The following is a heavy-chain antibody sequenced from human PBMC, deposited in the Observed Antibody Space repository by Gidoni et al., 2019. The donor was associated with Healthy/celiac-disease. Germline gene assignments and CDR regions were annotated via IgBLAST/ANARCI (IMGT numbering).Heavy chain of an antibody. Sequence: EVQLVESGGGLVQPGGSLSLSCAASGFSFRSYAMSWVRQPPGKGLAWVSAISGSGGSTYYADSVKGRFTISRDNAKNTLYLQMNSLRAEDTAVYYCANEVGSSWYGDYFDYWGQGTLVTVSS. CDR1: GFSFRSYA. CDR3: ANEVGSSWYGDYFDY. J-gene: IGHJ4*02. CDR2: ISGSGGST. V-gene: IGHV3-23*04. D-gene: IGHD6-13*01.